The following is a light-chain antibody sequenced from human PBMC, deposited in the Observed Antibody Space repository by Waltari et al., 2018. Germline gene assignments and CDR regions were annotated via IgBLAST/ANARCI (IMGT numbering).Light chain of an antibody. CDR3: QHSYTLPST. CDR2: DTS. CDR1: QTIYIS. J-gene: IGKJ2*01. Sequence: DLQMTQSPYPLSAYVGDRDTITCRESQTIYISLNWYQHKPGKAPKLLISDTSTLQSGVPSRFSGRGSGTEFTLTISRLQPDDFGTYYCQHSYTLPSTFGHGTKIDIK. V-gene: IGKV1-39*01.